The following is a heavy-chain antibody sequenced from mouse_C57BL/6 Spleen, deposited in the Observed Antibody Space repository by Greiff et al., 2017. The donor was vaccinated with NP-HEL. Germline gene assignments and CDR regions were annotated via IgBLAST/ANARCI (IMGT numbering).Heavy chain of an antibody. Sequence: VQLQQSGAELVRPGASVKLSCTASGFNIKDDYMHWVKQRPEQGLEWIGWIDPENGDTEYASKFQGKATITADTSSNTAYLPLSSLTSEDTAVYYCTTGGYYYWGQGTTLTVSS. D-gene: IGHD2-3*01. V-gene: IGHV14-4*01. J-gene: IGHJ2*01. CDR3: TTGGYYY. CDR1: GFNIKDDY. CDR2: IDPENGDT.